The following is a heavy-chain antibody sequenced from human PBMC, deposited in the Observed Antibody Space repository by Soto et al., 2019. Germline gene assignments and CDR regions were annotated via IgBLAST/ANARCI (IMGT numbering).Heavy chain of an antibody. CDR1: GYTFTGHY. CDR3: AKDGHFREGSHRP. J-gene: IGHJ5*02. CDR2: INPHSGDT. V-gene: IGHV1-2*02. Sequence: ASVKVSCKTSGYTFTGHYMHWLRQAPGQGLEWMGWINPHSGDTKYADKFQARVTMTRDTSISTAYLEIDRLTSDDAAVYYCAKDGHFREGSHRPWGQGTLVTVSS.